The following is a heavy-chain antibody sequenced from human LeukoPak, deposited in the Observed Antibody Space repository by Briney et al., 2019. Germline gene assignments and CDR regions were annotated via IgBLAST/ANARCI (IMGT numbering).Heavy chain of an antibody. V-gene: IGHV3-23*01. CDR1: GFTFSSYA. Sequence: SGGSLRLSCAASGFTFSSYAMSWVRQAPGKGLEGVAAISGSGGSTYYADSVKGRFTISRDNSKNTLYLQMNSLRAEDTAVYYCAKDAGGPGFGELSNIEIYNWFARWGQGTLLTAPS. D-gene: IGHD3-10*01. CDR3: AKDAGGPGFGELSNIEIYNWFAR. CDR2: ISGSGGST. J-gene: IGHJ5*02.